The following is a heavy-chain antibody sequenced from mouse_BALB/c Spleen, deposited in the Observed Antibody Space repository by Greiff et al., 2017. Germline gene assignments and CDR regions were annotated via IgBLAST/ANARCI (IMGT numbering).Heavy chain of an antibody. Sequence: VQLKESGAELVKPGASVKLSCTASGFNIKDTYMHWVKQRPEQGLEWIGRIDPANGNTKYDPKFQGKATITADTSSNTAYLQLSSLTSEDTAVYYCAVSTGFSYYFDYWGQGTTLTVSS. D-gene: IGHD4-1*02. CDR1: GFNIKDTY. J-gene: IGHJ2*01. V-gene: IGHV14-3*02. CDR2: IDPANGNT. CDR3: AVSTGFSYYFDY.